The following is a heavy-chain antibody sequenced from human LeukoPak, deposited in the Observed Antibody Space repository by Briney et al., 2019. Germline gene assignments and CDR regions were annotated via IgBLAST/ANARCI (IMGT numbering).Heavy chain of an antibody. CDR3: ARQEVDTAMDYYFDY. V-gene: IGHV4-39*01. CDR2: IYYSGST. Sequence: SETLSLTCTVSGGSISSSSYYWGWIHQPPGKGLEWIGSIYYSGSTYYNPSLKSRVTISVDTSKNQFSLKLSSVTAADTAVYYCARQEVDTAMDYYFDYWGQGTLVTVSS. D-gene: IGHD5-18*01. J-gene: IGHJ4*02. CDR1: GGSISSSSYY.